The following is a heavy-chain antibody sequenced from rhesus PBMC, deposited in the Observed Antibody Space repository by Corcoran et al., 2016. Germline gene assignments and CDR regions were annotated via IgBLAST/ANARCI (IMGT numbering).Heavy chain of an antibody. CDR2: ISNDGGST. D-gene: IGHD5-24*01. J-gene: IGHJ4*01. V-gene: IGHV3-178*01. CDR3: AARRGY. CDR1: GFTFRDSF. Sequence: EVQLVASGGGLAKPGGCLRPSSAASGFTFRDSFMDGGRQAPGKGLEWVSRISNDGGSTWYADSVKGRFTMSRENAKNILYLQMDSLRAEDTAVYYCAARRGYWGLGLLVTVSS.